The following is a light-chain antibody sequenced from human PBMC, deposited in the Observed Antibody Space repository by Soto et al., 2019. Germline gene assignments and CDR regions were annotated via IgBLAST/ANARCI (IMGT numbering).Light chain of an antibody. CDR3: SSYTSKSSLI. V-gene: IGLV2-14*01. CDR2: EVR. CDR1: MRDVGAYNL. Sequence: QSALTQPASVSGSPGQSITISCAGTMRDVGAYNLVSWYQQHPGRAPQLIIYEVRNRPSGISFRFSGYKSGNTASLTISGLKAEEEADYYCSSYTSKSSLIFGGGTKLTVL. J-gene: IGLJ2*01.